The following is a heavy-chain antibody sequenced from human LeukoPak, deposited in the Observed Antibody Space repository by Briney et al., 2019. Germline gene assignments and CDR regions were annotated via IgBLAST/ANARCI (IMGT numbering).Heavy chain of an antibody. J-gene: IGHJ4*02. CDR1: GFTFSSYA. V-gene: IGHV3-23*01. CDR2: ISGSGGST. D-gene: IGHD6-13*01. CDR3: AKSEAYSSSWYFDY. Sequence: PGGSLRLSCAASGFTFSSYAMSWVRQAPGKGLEWVSAISGSGGSTYYADSVKGRFTISRDNSKNTLYLQMNGLRAEDTAVYYCAKSEAYSSSWYFDYWGQGTLVTVSS.